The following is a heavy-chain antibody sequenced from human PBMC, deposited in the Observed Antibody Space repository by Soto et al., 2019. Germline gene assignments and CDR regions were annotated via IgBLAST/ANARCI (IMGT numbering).Heavy chain of an antibody. CDR3: ARGSAYGALAEYFQH. CDR1: GYTFTSYG. J-gene: IGHJ1*01. CDR2: ISAYNGNT. D-gene: IGHD4-17*01. V-gene: IGHV1-18*01. Sequence: ASVKVSCKASGYTFTSYGISWVRPAPGQGLEWMGWISAYNGNTNYAQKLQGRVTMTTDTSTSTAYMELRSLRSDDTAVYYCARGSAYGALAEYFQHWGQGTLVTVSS.